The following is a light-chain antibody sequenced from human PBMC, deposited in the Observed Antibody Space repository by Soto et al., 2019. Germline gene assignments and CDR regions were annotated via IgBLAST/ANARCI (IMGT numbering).Light chain of an antibody. J-gene: IGKJ4*01. V-gene: IGKV1-5*01. CDR1: QSISSW. CDR2: DAS. CDR3: QQYDSVPLT. Sequence: IQMPQSHSTMSSSPGARSTLTGRASQSISSWLAWYQQKPGKAPKLLIYDASSLESGVPSRFSGSGSGTDFTFTISSLQPEDIATYYCQQYDSVPLTFGGGTKVDIK.